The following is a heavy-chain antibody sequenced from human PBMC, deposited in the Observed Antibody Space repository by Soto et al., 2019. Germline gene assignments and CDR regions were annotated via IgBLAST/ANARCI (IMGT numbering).Heavy chain of an antibody. D-gene: IGHD2-21*01. CDR3: AREYSDGWYDP. J-gene: IGHJ5*02. CDR2: ISYDGSNK. CDR1: GFTFRIYA. Sequence: QVQLVESGGGVVQPGRSLRLSCAASGFTFRIYARHWVRQAPGKGLEWVAVISYDGSNKYYADSVKGRFTISRDNSKNTVYLQMNSLRAEESAVYYCAREYSDGWYDPWGQGTLVTVSS. V-gene: IGHV3-30-3*01.